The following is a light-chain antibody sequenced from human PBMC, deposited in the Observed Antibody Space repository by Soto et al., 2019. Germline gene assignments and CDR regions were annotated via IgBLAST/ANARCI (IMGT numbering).Light chain of an antibody. CDR2: DVS. CDR3: NSYTTRSRSYL. V-gene: IGLV2-14*01. J-gene: IGLJ1*01. CDR1: SSDVGGYNY. Sequence: QSVLTQPASVSGSPGQSITISCTGTSSDVGGYNYVSWYQQHPGKAPKLMIYDVSNRPSGGSNRFAGSKSGNTASLTISAFQAEDEADYYRNSYTTRSRSYLIGSGTKVTVL.